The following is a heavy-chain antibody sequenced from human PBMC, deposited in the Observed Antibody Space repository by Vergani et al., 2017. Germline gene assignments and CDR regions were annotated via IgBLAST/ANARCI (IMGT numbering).Heavy chain of an antibody. J-gene: IGHJ4*02. CDR3: ARAVGFSPVY. CDR1: GGSITSSSYY. D-gene: IGHD4-23*01. CDR2: IYHSGGA. Sequence: QLHLQESGPGLVKPSETLSLTCTVSGGSITSSSYYWGWIRQPPGKGLEWIGNIYHSGGAYYNPSLKGRVTISVDTSKNQFSLKLSSVTAADTAVYYCARAVGFSPVYWGQGTLVTVSS. V-gene: IGHV4-39*01.